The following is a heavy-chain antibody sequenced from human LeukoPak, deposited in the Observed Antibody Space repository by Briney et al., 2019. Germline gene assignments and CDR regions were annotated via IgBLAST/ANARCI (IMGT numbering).Heavy chain of an antibody. CDR1: GFTFSSYS. V-gene: IGHV3-21*01. D-gene: IGHD3-10*01. Sequence: GGSLRLSCAASGFTFSSYSMNWVRQAPGKGLECVSSISSSSSYIYYADSVKGRFTISRDNAKNSLYLQTNSLRAEDTAVYYCARDRGGMVRGVITYYYYYGMDVWGKGTTVTVSS. CDR3: ARDRGGMVRGVITYYYYYGMDV. J-gene: IGHJ6*04. CDR2: ISSSSSYI.